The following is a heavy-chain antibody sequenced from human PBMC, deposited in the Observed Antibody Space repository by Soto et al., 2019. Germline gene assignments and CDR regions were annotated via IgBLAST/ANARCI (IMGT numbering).Heavy chain of an antibody. Sequence: PSETLSLTCAVSGGSFSGYFWIWIRQPPVNGLGFIGEGSPFLSTNYIPSVRSRFTILLYGSKNHLSLKLTCFTAAYTAVYYCARGARGPRLANWGQGALVTVSS. D-gene: IGHD6-19*01. V-gene: IGHV4-34*01. CDR3: ARGARGPRLAN. CDR2: GSPFLST. J-gene: IGHJ4*02. CDR1: GGSFSGYF.